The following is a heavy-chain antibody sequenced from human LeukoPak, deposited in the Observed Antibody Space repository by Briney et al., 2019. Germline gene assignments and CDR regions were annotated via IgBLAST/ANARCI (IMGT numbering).Heavy chain of an antibody. D-gene: IGHD2-15*01. CDR2: ISAYNGNT. CDR3: ARYCSGGSCYHRVDY. V-gene: IGHV1-18*01. J-gene: IGHJ4*02. Sequence: ASVKVSCKASGYTFTSYGISWVRQVPGQGLEWMGWISAYNGNTNYAQKLQGRVTMTTDTSTSTAYMELRSLRSDDTVVYYCARYCSGGSCYHRVDYWGQGTLVTVSS. CDR1: GYTFTSYG.